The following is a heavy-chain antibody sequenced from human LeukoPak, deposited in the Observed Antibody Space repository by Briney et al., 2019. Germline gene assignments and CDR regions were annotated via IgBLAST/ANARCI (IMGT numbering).Heavy chain of an antibody. CDR2: ISSSSSYI. Sequence: PGGSLRLSCAASGFTFSSYSMNWVRQAPGKGLEWVSSISSSSSYIYYADSVKGRFTISRDNAKNSLYLQMNSQRAEDTAVYYCARDRNDYGDYWGQGTLVTVSS. J-gene: IGHJ4*02. CDR1: GFTFSSYS. V-gene: IGHV3-21*01. CDR3: ARDRNDYGDY.